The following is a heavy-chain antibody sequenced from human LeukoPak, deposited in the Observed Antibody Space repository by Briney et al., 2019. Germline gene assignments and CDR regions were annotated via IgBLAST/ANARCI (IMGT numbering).Heavy chain of an antibody. V-gene: IGHV4-34*01. CDR2: INQSRST. J-gene: IGHJ5*02. Sequence: PSETLSLTCTVSGVSLSNNFYYWGWIRQPPGKGLEWIGEINQSRSTNYNPSLKSRVTISVDTSKNQFSLKLSSVTAADTAVYYCARLKLWRCSTSCYSPGRAVAGRTLRYNWFDPWGQGTLVTVSS. CDR1: GVSLSNNFYY. D-gene: IGHD2-2*01. CDR3: ARLKLWRCSTSCYSPGRAVAGRTLRYNWFDP.